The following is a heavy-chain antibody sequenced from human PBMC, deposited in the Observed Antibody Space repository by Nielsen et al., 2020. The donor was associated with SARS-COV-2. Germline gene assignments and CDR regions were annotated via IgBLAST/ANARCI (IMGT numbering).Heavy chain of an antibody. CDR3: ARLVSTYLTHFDY. CDR1: GFTFSSYW. CDR2: IYYSGST. Sequence: GSLRLSCAASGFTFSSYWMSWVRQAPGKGLEWIGSIYYSGSTYYNPPLKSRVTISVDTSKNQFSLKLSSVTAADTAVYYCARLVSTYLTHFDYWGQGTLVTVSS. V-gene: IGHV4-39*01. J-gene: IGHJ4*02. D-gene: IGHD1-14*01.